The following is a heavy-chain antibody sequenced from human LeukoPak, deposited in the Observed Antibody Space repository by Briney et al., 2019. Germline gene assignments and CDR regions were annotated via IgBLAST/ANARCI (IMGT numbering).Heavy chain of an antibody. J-gene: IGHJ4*02. V-gene: IGHV4-34*01. D-gene: IGHD6-13*01. CDR3: ASDSSSSGRGN. CDR2: INHSGST. CDR1: GGSFSGYY. Sequence: SETLSPTCAVYGGSFSGYYWSWIRQPPGKGLEWIGEINHSGSTNYNPSLKSRVTISVDTSKNQFSLKLSSVTAADTAVYYCASDSSSSGRGNWGQGTLVTVSS.